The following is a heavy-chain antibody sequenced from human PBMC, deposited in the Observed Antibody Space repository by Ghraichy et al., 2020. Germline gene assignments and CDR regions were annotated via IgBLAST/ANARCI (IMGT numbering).Heavy chain of an antibody. D-gene: IGHD3-22*01. Sequence: SQTLSLTCAVYGGSFSGYYWSWIRQPPGKGLEWIGEINHSGSTNYNPSLKSRVTISVDTSKNQFSLKLSSVTAADTAVYYCAREGYYDSSGYFFSDFWGQGTLVTVSS. CDR3: AREGYYDSSGYFFSDF. CDR1: GGSFSGYY. CDR2: INHSGST. V-gene: IGHV4-34*01. J-gene: IGHJ4*02.